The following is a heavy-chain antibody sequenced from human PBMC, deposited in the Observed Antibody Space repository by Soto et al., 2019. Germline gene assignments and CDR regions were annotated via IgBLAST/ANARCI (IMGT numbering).Heavy chain of an antibody. CDR1: GYTFTSYG. Sequence: QVQLVQSGAEVKKPGASVKVSCKASGYTFTSYGINWVRQAPGQGLEWMGWISAYDGNTNYAQNLQGRVTVTTDTSTSTAYMELRSLRSDDTAVYYCARVSDSLGDLSLSAIRDCYFDLWGRGTLVTVSS. J-gene: IGHJ2*01. D-gene: IGHD3-16*02. V-gene: IGHV1-18*01. CDR3: ARVSDSLGDLSLSAIRDCYFDL. CDR2: ISAYDGNT.